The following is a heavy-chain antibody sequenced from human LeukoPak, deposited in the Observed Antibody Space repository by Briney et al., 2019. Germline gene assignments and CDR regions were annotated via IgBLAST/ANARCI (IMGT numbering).Heavy chain of an antibody. D-gene: IGHD2-2*02. CDR2: IYYSGST. CDR1: GGSISSYY. V-gene: IGHV4-59*01. J-gene: IGHJ4*02. Sequence: SETLSLTCTVSGGSISSYYWSWIRQPPGKGLEWIGYIYYSGSTNYNPSLKSRVTISVDTSKNQFSLKLSSVTAADTAVYYCARAPRYCSSTSCYKVGLDYCGQGTLVTVSS. CDR3: ARAPRYCSSTSCYKVGLDY.